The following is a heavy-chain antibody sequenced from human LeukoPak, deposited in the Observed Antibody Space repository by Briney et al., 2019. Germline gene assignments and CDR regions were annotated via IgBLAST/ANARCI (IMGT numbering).Heavy chain of an antibody. CDR2: TYYRSKWYN. CDR1: GDSVSSNSAA. J-gene: IGHJ4*02. D-gene: IGHD6-13*01. Sequence: SQTLSLTCAISGDSVSSNSAAWNWIRQSPSRGLEWLGRTYYRSKWYNDYAVSVKSRITINPDTSKNQFSLQLNSVTPEDTAVYYCARGGIVAADYDPLLFDYWGQGTLVTVSS. CDR3: ARGGIVAADYDPLLFDY. V-gene: IGHV6-1*01.